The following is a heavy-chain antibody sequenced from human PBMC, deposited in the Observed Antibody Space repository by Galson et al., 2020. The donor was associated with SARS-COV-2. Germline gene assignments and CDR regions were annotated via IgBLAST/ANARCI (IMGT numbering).Heavy chain of an antibody. CDR3: ARDGQSSRGWAFDY. V-gene: IGHV3-33*01. CDR1: GFTLSDHA. J-gene: IGHJ4*02. Sequence: SPNIPCAASGFTLSDHAMHWVRQAPGKGLEGVAQIFFEGSEKYYGDSVRGRFTIARDSSKNTVYLQMNNLSVDDTAVYYCARDGQSSRGWAFDYWGQGTLLTVSS. CDR2: IFFEGSEK. D-gene: IGHD6-19*01.